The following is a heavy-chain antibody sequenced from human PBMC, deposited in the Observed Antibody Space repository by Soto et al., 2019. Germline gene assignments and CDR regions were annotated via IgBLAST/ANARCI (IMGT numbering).Heavy chain of an antibody. CDR2: INHSGST. CDR1: GGSFSGYY. J-gene: IGHJ6*02. Sequence: PSETLSLTCAVYGGSFSGYYWSWIRQPPGKGLEWIGEINHSGSTNYNPSLKSRVTISVDTSKNQFSLKLSSVTAADTAVYYCARGGDCTNGVCYSNYYYGMDVWGQGXTVTVYS. V-gene: IGHV4-34*01. D-gene: IGHD2-8*01. CDR3: ARGGDCTNGVCYSNYYYGMDV.